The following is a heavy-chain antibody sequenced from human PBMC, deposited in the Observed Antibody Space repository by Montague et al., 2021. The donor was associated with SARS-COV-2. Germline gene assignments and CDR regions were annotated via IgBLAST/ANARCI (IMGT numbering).Heavy chain of an antibody. Sequence: SETLSLTCTVSGGSISSSNYYWGWIRQPPGKGLEWIGSIYYSGTTYYNPSLQSRVTISVDTSKKQFSLKLSYVTAADTAVYYCARDIEVAVLFDYWGQGTLVTVSS. CDR1: GGSISSSNYY. V-gene: IGHV4-39*02. D-gene: IGHD6-19*01. CDR2: IYYSGTT. J-gene: IGHJ4*02. CDR3: ARDIEVAVLFDY.